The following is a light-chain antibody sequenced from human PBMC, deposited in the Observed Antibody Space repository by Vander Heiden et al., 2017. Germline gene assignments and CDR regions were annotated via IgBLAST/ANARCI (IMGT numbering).Light chain of an antibody. CDR2: VNNDGSH. CDR3: QKWASGIVV. V-gene: IGLV4-69*01. CDR1: SEHTRYA. Sequence: QLVLTQSPSASASLGASVQLTCTLSSEHTRYAIAWHQKHPHKGPRYLMKVNNDGSHSKGDGISDRFSGSSSGAARHLTISSLQAEDEAYYYCQKWASGIVVFGGGTKVTVL. J-gene: IGLJ2*01.